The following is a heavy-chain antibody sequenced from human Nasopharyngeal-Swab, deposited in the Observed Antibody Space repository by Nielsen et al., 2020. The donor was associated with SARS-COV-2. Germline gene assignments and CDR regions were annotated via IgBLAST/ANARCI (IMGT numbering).Heavy chain of an antibody. V-gene: IGHV4-34*01. CDR2: INHSGST. CDR3: ARGDWDDAFDI. CDR1: GGSFSGYY. Sequence: ESLKISCAVYGGSFSGYYWSWIRQPPGKGLEWIGEINHSGSTNYNPSLKSRVTISVDTSKNQFSLKLSSVTAADTAVYYCARGDWDDAFDIWGQGTMVTVSS. D-gene: IGHD1-26*01. J-gene: IGHJ3*02.